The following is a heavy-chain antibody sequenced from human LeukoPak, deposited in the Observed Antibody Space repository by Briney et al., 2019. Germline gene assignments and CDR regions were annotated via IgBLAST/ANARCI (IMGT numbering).Heavy chain of an antibody. V-gene: IGHV3-48*01. CDR3: ARIAVAGINY. CDR2: VIRSSSTI. J-gene: IGHJ4*02. Sequence: PGGSLRLSCAASGFTFSNYSMNWVRQAPGKGLEWVSYVIRSSSTIYYADSVKGRFTISRDNAKNSLYLQMNSLRAEDTAVYYCARIAVAGINYWGQGTLVTVSS. CDR1: GFTFSNYS. D-gene: IGHD6-19*01.